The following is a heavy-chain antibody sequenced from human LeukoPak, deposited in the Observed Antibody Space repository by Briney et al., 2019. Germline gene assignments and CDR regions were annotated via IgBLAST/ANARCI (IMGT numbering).Heavy chain of an antibody. CDR2: INHSGST. D-gene: IGHD3-10*01. J-gene: IGHJ5*02. Sequence: PSETLSLTCAVYGGSFSGYYWSWIRQPPGKGLEWIGEINHSGSTNYNPSLKSRVTISVDTSKNQFSLKLSSVTAADTAVYYCARVHMVRRVIYNWFDPWGQGTLVTVSS. CDR1: GGSFSGYY. V-gene: IGHV4-34*01. CDR3: ARVHMVRRVIYNWFDP.